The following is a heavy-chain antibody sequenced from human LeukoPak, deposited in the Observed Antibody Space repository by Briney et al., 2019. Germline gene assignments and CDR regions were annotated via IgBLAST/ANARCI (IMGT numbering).Heavy chain of an antibody. CDR1: GYTFTSYR. Sequence: ASVKVSCKASGYTFTSYRMHWVRQAPGQGLEWMGIIDPSGGTTSYAQKFQGRVTMTRDTSTSTVYMELSSLGSEDTAVYYCARGLGSGSYYGSWGQGTLVTVSS. J-gene: IGHJ5*02. CDR2: IDPSGGTT. V-gene: IGHV1-46*01. CDR3: ARGLGSGSYYGS. D-gene: IGHD3-10*01.